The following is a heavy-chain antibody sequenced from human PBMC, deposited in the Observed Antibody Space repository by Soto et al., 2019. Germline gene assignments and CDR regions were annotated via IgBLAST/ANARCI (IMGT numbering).Heavy chain of an antibody. D-gene: IGHD1-7*01. CDR2: INHSGST. Sequence: ASETLSLTCAVYGGSFSGYYWTWIRQPPGTGLEWIGEINHSGSTNYNPSLKSRVTISVDTSKNQFSLKLSSVTAADTAVYYCAREKTTIGDFDYWGQGTLVTVSS. J-gene: IGHJ4*02. CDR1: GGSFSGYY. V-gene: IGHV4-34*01. CDR3: AREKTTIGDFDY.